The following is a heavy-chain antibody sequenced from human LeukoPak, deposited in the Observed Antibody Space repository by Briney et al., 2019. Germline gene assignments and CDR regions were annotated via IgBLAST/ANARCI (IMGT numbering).Heavy chain of an antibody. CDR3: ARVRNYDITLRYSCGMDV. Sequence: ASVTVSCKASGYTFTSYGISWVRQAPGQGLEWMGWISAFNGNTNYAQKLQGRATMTTDTSTSTAYMELRSLRSDDTAVYYCARVRNYDITLRYSCGMDVWGQGTTVTVCS. V-gene: IGHV1-18*01. CDR1: GYTFTSYG. D-gene: IGHD3-9*01. CDR2: ISAFNGNT. J-gene: IGHJ6*02.